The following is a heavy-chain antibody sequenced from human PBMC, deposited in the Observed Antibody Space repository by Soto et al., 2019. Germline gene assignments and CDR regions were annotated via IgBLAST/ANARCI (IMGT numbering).Heavy chain of an antibody. CDR2: INHSGST. CDR1: GGSFSGIY. CDR3: ARGPGYSYGYSVYYYYYGMDV. V-gene: IGHV4-34*01. Sequence: SETLSLTCVVYGGSFSGIYWSWIRQPPGKGLEWIGEINHSGSTNYSPSLESRVTISLDTSNNQFSLKLSSVTAADTAVYYCARGPGYSYGYSVYYYYYGMDVWGQGTTVT. D-gene: IGHD5-18*01. J-gene: IGHJ6*02.